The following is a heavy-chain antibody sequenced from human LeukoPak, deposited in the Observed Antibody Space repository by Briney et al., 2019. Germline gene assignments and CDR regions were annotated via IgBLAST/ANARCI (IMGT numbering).Heavy chain of an antibody. CDR2: INGGGSSM. V-gene: IGHV3-48*03. D-gene: IGHD5-18*01. CDR1: AFTFSSYE. CDR3: ARDRAYSYGPPDY. Sequence: PGGSLRLSCAASAFTFSSYEMNWVRQAPGKGLEGVSHINGGGSSMYYADSVKGRFTISRDNAKNSLYLQMNSLRAEDTAVYYCARDRAYSYGPPDYWGQGTLVTVSS. J-gene: IGHJ4*02.